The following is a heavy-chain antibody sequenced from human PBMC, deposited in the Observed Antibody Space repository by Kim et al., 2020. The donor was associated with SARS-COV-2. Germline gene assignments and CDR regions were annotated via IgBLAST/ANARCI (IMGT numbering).Heavy chain of an antibody. CDR1: GGTFSSYA. J-gene: IGHJ5*02. D-gene: IGHD6-19*01. CDR3: ASGDEINSSGWYNRFDP. Sequence: SVKVSCKASGGTFSSYAISWVRQAPGQGLEWMGGIIPIFGTANYAQKFQGRVTITADESTSTAYMELSSLRSEDTAVYYCASGDEINSSGWYNRFDPWGQGTLVTVSS. V-gene: IGHV1-69*13. CDR2: IIPIFGTA.